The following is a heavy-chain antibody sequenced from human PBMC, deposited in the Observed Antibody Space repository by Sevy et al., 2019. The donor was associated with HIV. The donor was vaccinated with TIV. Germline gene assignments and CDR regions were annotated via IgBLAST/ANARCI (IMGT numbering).Heavy chain of an antibody. D-gene: IGHD3-16*02. CDR3: AKKGKVITFGGVIVIPAGGYFDY. CDR1: GFTFSSYA. V-gene: IGHV3-23*01. J-gene: IGHJ4*02. CDR2: ISGSGGST. Sequence: GGSLRLSCAASGFTFSSYAMSWVRQAPGKGLEWVSAISGSGGSTYYADSVKGRFTISSDNSKNTLYLQMNSLRAEDTAVYYCAKKGKVITFGGVIVIPAGGYFDYWGQGTLVTVSS.